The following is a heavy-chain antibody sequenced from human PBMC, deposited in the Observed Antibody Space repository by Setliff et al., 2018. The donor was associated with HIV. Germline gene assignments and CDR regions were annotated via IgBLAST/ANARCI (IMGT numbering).Heavy chain of an antibody. Sequence: SETLSLTCAVSGHSISSTNWWGWIRQPPGKGLEWIGHIYYSGSIYYNPSLKSRVTISVDTSKNQFSLKLSSVTAADTAVYYCARGVGTLGSNYYGMDVWGQGTTVTVSS. V-gene: IGHV4-28*05. CDR1: GHSISSTNW. CDR2: IYYSGSI. J-gene: IGHJ6*02. D-gene: IGHD3-16*01. CDR3: ARGVGTLGSNYYGMDV.